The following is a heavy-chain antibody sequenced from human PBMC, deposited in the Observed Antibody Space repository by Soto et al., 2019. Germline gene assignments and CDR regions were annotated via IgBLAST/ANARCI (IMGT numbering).Heavy chain of an antibody. Sequence: QVQFVQSGAEVKKPGASVKVSCKASGYTFTSYALYWLRQAPGQRLEWMGWVNTGNGNTRYSQRFLGRATITRDTSASTAYMELSSRTSEDTAVYYCARASFTEQLAPWGQGTLVTVSS. CDR3: ARASFTEQLAP. CDR1: GYTFTSYA. V-gene: IGHV1-3*04. D-gene: IGHD6-13*01. CDR2: VNTGNGNT. J-gene: IGHJ5*02.